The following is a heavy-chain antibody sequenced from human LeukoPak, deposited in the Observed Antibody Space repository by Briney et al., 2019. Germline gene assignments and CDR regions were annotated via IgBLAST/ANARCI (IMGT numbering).Heavy chain of an antibody. CDR2: ISWNSGSI. V-gene: IGHV3-9*01. Sequence: GGSLRLSCAASGFTFDDYAMHWVRQAPGKGLEWVSGISWNSGSIGYADSVKGRFTISRDNAKNSLYLQMNSLRAEDTALYYCAKDTAYYYDSSGVFDYWGQGTLVTVSS. J-gene: IGHJ4*02. CDR3: AKDTAYYYDSSGVFDY. CDR1: GFTFDDYA. D-gene: IGHD3-22*01.